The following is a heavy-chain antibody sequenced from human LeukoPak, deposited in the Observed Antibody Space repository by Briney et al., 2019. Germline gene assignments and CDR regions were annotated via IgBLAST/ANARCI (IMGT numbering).Heavy chain of an antibody. CDR2: INPNSGGT. J-gene: IGHJ6*03. Sequence: ASVKVSCKASGYTFSGYYIHWVRQAPGQGLEWMGWINPNSGGTNYAEKFQGRVTLTRDTSISTAYMEPSRLRSDDTAVYYCSRASSSFLSYYYYYMDVWGKGSTVTVSS. V-gene: IGHV1-2*02. CDR1: GYTFSGYY. D-gene: IGHD6-6*01. CDR3: SRASSSFLSYYYYYMDV.